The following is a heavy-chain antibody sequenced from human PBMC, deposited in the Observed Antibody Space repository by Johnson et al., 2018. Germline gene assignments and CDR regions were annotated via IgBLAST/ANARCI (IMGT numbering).Heavy chain of an antibody. CDR1: GFIFSNYA. Sequence: QDQLVQSGGGVVQHGRSLGLSCAASGFIFSNYAMHWVRQAPGKGLEWVAVILSDGGTKYYADSGKGRFTISRDNSKNKLYLQMNSLKAEDTAVYSCATETDGFDSWGQGTLVTVSS. V-gene: IGHV3-30*03. CDR2: ILSDGGTK. CDR3: ATETDGFDS. J-gene: IGHJ3*02.